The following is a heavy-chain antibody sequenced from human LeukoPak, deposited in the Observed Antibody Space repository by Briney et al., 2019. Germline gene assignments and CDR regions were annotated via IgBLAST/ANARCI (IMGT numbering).Heavy chain of an antibody. CDR3: AREVDTMIVGFDI. Sequence: KPSETLSLTCTVSGGSISSYYWSWIRQPAGKGLEWIGRIYTSGSTNYNPSLKSRVTMSVDSSKNQFSPKLSSVTAADTAVYYCAREVDTMIVGFDIWGQGTMVTVSS. V-gene: IGHV4-4*07. CDR1: GGSISSYY. D-gene: IGHD3-22*01. CDR2: IYTSGST. J-gene: IGHJ3*02.